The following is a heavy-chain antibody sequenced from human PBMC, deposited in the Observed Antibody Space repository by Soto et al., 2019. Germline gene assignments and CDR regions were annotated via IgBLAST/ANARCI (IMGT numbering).Heavy chain of an antibody. Sequence: SETLSLTCTVSGGSISSYYWSWIRQPPWKGLEWIGYIYYSGSTNYNPSLKSRVTISVDTSKNQFSLKLSSVTAADTAVYYCARGGRYNWFDPWGQGTLVTVSS. CDR3: ARGGRYNWFDP. CDR1: GGSISSYY. J-gene: IGHJ5*02. V-gene: IGHV4-59*01. CDR2: IYYSGST.